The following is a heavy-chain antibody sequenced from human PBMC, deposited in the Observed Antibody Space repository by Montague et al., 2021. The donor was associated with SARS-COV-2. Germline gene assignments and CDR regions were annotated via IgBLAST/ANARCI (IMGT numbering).Heavy chain of an antibody. V-gene: IGHV2-70*11. J-gene: IGHJ5*02. CDR3: ARDHYDILTGYYNWFDP. Sequence: PALVKPTQTLTLTCTFSGFSFSTSGMCVSWIRQPPGKALEWLARIDWDDDKYYSTSLKTRLTISKDTSKNQVVLTMTNMDPVDTATYHCARDHYDILTGYYNWFDPWGQGTLVTVSS. CDR1: GFSFSTSGMC. CDR2: IDWDDDK. D-gene: IGHD3-9*01.